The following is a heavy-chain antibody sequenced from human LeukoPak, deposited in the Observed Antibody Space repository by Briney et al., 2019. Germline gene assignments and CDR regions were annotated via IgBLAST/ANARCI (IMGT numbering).Heavy chain of an antibody. J-gene: IGHJ4*02. CDR2: ISSSSSTM. CDR3: ARASVGATTNFHF. D-gene: IGHD1-26*01. Sequence: GGSLRLSCAASGFTYSTYSMSWVRQAPGKGLEWVSYISSSSSTMYYADSVKGRFTISRDNAKNSLYLQMNSLRAEDTAVYYCARASVGATTNFHFWGQGTLVTVPS. CDR1: GFTYSTYS. V-gene: IGHV3-48*01.